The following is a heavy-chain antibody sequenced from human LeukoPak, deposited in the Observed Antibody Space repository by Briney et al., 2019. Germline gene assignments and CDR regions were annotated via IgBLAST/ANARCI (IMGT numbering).Heavy chain of an antibody. J-gene: IGHJ4*02. V-gene: IGHV3-23*01. CDR3: AKDSGDPPFDY. CDR2: ISGSGGST. Sequence: GGSLRLSCAASGFIFSSYAMSWVRPAPGKGLEWVSAISGSGGSTYYADSVKGRITISRDNSKNTLYLQMNSLRAEDTAVYYCAKDSGDPPFDYWGQGTLVTVSS. CDR1: GFIFSSYA. D-gene: IGHD4-17*01.